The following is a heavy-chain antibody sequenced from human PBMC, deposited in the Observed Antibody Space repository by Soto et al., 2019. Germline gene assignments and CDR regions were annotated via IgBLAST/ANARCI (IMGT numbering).Heavy chain of an antibody. CDR2: ISGSGGST. CDR1: GFTFSSYA. V-gene: IGHV3-23*01. J-gene: IGHJ5*02. CDR3: AKAGYCSGGSCHQSWFDP. Sequence: GGSLRLSCAASGFTFSSYAMSWVRQAPGKGLEWVSAISGSGGSTYYADSVKGRFTISRDNSKNTLYLQMNSLRAEDTAVYYCAKAGYCSGGSCHQSWFDPWGQGTLVTVSS. D-gene: IGHD2-15*01.